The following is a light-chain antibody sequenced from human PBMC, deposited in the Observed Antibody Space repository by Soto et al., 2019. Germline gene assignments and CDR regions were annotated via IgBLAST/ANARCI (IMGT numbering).Light chain of an antibody. Sequence: QSVLTQPASVSGSPGQSITISCTGTSSDVGGYNYVSWYQQHPGKAPKLIISDVSNRPSGVSNRFSGSKSGNTASLTISGLQADDEADYYCNSYTSSSTHVFGTGTKVTVL. CDR1: SSDVGGYNY. CDR2: DVS. J-gene: IGLJ1*01. CDR3: NSYTSSSTHV. V-gene: IGLV2-14*03.